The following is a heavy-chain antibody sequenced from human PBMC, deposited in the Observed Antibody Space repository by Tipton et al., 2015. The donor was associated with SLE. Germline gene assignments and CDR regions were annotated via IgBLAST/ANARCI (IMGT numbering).Heavy chain of an antibody. J-gene: IGHJ2*01. V-gene: IGHV4-59*11. CDR1: GGSISCHY. Sequence: GLVKPSETLSLTCSVSGGSISCHYWSWIRRPPGKGLEWIGYIHYNGNTNYNPSLESRVTISVDTSKNQFSLNLTSVTTRDTAMYYCARDLYYFDLWGRGTLVTVSS. D-gene: IGHD2-8*01. CDR2: IHYNGNT. CDR3: ARDLYYFDL.